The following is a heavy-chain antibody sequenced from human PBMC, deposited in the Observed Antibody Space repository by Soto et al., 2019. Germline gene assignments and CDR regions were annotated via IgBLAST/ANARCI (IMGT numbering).Heavy chain of an antibody. V-gene: IGHV5-51*01. Sequence: GDSLPISCKCSGYSFTSYVIVLVRPLPGKGLEWMGIIYPGDSDTRYSPSFQGQVTISADKSISTAYLQWSSLKASDTAMYYCARQDIGYCSGGSCYIFDPWGQGTLVTVS. CDR1: GYSFTSYV. CDR2: IYPGDSDT. J-gene: IGHJ5*02. CDR3: ARQDIGYCSGGSCYIFDP. D-gene: IGHD2-15*01.